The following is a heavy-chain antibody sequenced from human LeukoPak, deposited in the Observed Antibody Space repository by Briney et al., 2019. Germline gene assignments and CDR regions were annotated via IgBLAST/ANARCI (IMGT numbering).Heavy chain of an antibody. J-gene: IGHJ4*02. CDR1: GYTFTSYG. Sequence: ASVKVSCKASGYTFTSYGISWVRQALGQGLEWMGCISAYNGNTNYAQKLQGRVTMTTDTSTSTAYMELRSLRSDDTAVYYCARDRGYSSGKYYFDYWGQGTLVTVSS. D-gene: IGHD6-19*01. CDR2: ISAYNGNT. CDR3: ARDRGYSSGKYYFDY. V-gene: IGHV1-18*04.